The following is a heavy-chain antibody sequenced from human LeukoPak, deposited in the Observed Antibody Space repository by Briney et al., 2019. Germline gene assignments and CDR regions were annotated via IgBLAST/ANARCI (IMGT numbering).Heavy chain of an antibody. D-gene: IGHD7-27*01. V-gene: IGHV4-59*12. CDR3: ARGVLGPYYFDL. CDR1: GGSISSFY. Sequence: SETLSLTCTVSGGSISSFYWSWIRQPPGKGLEWIGYIYYSGSTNYNPSLKSRVTISVDPSKNQVSLRVSSVTAADTAVYYCARGVLGPYYFDLWGRGTLVTVSS. J-gene: IGHJ2*01. CDR2: IYYSGST.